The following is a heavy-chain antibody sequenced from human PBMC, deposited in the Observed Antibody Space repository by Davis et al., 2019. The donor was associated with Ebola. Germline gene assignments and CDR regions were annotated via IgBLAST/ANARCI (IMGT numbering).Heavy chain of an antibody. Sequence: GESLKISCAASGFTFSSYWMNWVRQGPGKGLEWVAYTKHDGSKKNYVDSVKDRFTISRDDAKNSLFLQMNNLKADDTAVYYCAAEVTGDAFDVWGRGTMVTVSS. V-gene: IGHV3-7*03. CDR2: TKHDGSKK. D-gene: IGHD2-21*02. CDR3: AAEVTGDAFDV. J-gene: IGHJ3*01. CDR1: GFTFSSYW.